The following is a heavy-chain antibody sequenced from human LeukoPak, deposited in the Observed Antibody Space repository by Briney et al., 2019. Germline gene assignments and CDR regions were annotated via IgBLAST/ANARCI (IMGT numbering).Heavy chain of an antibody. CDR1: GGSISSYY. D-gene: IGHD2-2*01. CDR3: ARIPVVVPAATYGMDV. V-gene: IGHV4-59*01. CDR2: IYYSGST. Sequence: SETLSLTCTVSGGSISSYYWSWNRQPPGKGLEWIGYIYYSGSTNYNPSLKSRVTISVDTSKNQFSLKLSSVTAADTAVYYCARIPVVVPAATYGMDVWGQGTTVTVSS. J-gene: IGHJ6*02.